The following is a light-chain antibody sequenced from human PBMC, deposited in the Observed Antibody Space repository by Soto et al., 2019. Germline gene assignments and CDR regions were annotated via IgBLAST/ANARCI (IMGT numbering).Light chain of an antibody. CDR3: SAYTARSTLV. V-gene: IGLV2-14*01. J-gene: IGLJ3*02. CDR1: MRDVGAYNL. Sequence: QSALTQPASVSGSAGQSITISCSGTMRDVGAYNLVSWYQQHPGTALKLIIYEVRNRPSGISSRFSGSRSGNTASLTISGLQSEDEGDYYCSAYTARSTLVFGGGTKVTVL. CDR2: EVR.